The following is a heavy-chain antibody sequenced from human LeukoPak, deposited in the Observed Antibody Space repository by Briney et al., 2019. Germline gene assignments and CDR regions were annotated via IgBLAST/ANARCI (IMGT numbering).Heavy chain of an antibody. CDR2: IYYSGST. CDR1: GGSISGYF. V-gene: IGHV4-59*01. J-gene: IGHJ4*02. D-gene: IGHD6-19*01. Sequence: SETLSLSCAVSGGSISGYFWSCIPEPPGKGLEWSGYIYYSGSTNYTPSLKSRVTISVDTSKNQFSLKLSSVTAADTAVYYCARGSPSSGSMTFDYWGQGTLVTVSS. CDR3: ARGSPSSGSMTFDY.